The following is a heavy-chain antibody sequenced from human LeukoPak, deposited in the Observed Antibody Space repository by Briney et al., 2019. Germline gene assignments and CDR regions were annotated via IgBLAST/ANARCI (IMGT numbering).Heavy chain of an antibody. V-gene: IGHV1-8*03. J-gene: IGHJ5*02. CDR3: ARGTEYCSSTSCYGRGGNWFDP. CDR1: GYTFTSYD. D-gene: IGHD2-2*01. CDR2: MNPNSGNT. Sequence: ASVKVSCKASGYTFTSYDINWVRQATGQGLGWMGWMNPNSGNTGYAQKFQGRVTITRNTSISTAYMELSSLRSEDMAVYYCARGTEYCSSTSCYGRGGNWFDPWGQGTLVTVSS.